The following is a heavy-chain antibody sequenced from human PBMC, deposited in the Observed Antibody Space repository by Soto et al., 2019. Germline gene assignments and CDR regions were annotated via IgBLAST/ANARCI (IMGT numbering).Heavy chain of an antibody. J-gene: IGHJ6*02. V-gene: IGHV4-59*01. Sequence: QVQLQESGPGLVKPSETLSLTCTVSGGPISGDYWTWIRQSPGKGLEWIGSIYYNGDTKYNPSLKSRVTISVDTSKNQFSLKVHSVTAADTAVYYCARKEGCSVSCFYGMDVWGQGTTVTVSS. CDR3: ARKEGCSVSCFYGMDV. D-gene: IGHD2-15*01. CDR1: GGPISGDY. CDR2: IYYNGDT.